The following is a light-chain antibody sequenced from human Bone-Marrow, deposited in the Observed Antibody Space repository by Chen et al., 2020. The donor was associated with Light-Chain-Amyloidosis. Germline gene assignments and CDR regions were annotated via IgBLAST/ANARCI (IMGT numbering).Light chain of an antibody. V-gene: IGLV3-21*02. J-gene: IGLJ3*02. CDR2: DDS. CDR1: NIGSTS. CDR3: QVWDGGSDRPV. Sequence: SYVLTQPSSVSVAPGQTATIACGGNNIGSTSVHWYQQTPGQAPLLVVYDDSDRPSGIPERLSGSNAGNTATLTIRRVEAGDEADYYCQVWDGGSDRPVFGGGTKLTVL.